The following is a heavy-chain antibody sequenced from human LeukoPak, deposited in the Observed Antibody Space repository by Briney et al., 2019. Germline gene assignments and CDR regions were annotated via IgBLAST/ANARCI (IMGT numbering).Heavy chain of an antibody. D-gene: IGHD3-3*01. CDR3: AKKSLWSGPFDY. Sequence: GGFLRLSCIASGFIFSNYAMSWVRQAPGKGLEWVSIITGSGGGSYYADSVKGRFTLSRDNSKNTLYLQMNSLRAEDTAVYFCAKKSLWSGPFDYWGQGTLVTVFS. CDR2: ITGSGGGS. J-gene: IGHJ4*02. V-gene: IGHV3-23*01. CDR1: GFIFSNYA.